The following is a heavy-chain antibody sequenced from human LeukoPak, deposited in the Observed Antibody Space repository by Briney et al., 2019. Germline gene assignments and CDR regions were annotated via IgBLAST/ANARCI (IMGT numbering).Heavy chain of an antibody. Sequence: GESLKISCKGSGYRFISYWIGWVRQMPGKGLEWMGIIYPGDSDTRYSPSFQGQVTISADKSISTAYLQWSSLKASDTAMYYCARQKSYYDGYFDYWGQGTLVTVSS. J-gene: IGHJ4*02. CDR3: ARQKSYYDGYFDY. CDR1: GYRFISYW. D-gene: IGHD3-16*01. CDR2: IYPGDSDT. V-gene: IGHV5-51*01.